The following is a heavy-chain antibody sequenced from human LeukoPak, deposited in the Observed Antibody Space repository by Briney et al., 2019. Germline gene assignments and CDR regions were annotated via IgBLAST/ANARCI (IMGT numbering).Heavy chain of an antibody. CDR3: TREQQPARPFAY. V-gene: IGHV4-4*07. J-gene: IGHJ4*02. CDR1: GGSISSYY. D-gene: IGHD6-13*01. CDR2: IYSSGST. Sequence: SETLSLTCNVSGGSISSYYWSWIRQPAGKGLEWIGRIYSSGSTNYNPSLKSRVTMSVDTSKNQFSLNLNSVTAADTAVYYCTREQQPARPFAYWGQGTLVTVSS.